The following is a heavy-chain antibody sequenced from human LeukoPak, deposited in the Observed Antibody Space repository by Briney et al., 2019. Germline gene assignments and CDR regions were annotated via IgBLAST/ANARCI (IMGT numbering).Heavy chain of an antibody. Sequence: PGGSLRLSCAASGFTFGSYSMNWVRQAPGKGLEWVSSISSSSSYIYYADSVKGRFTISRDNAKNSLYLQMNSLRAEDTAVYYCARDRYYYDSSGYYTWFDPWGQGTLVTVSS. V-gene: IGHV3-21*01. J-gene: IGHJ5*02. CDR3: ARDRYYYDSSGYYTWFDP. CDR2: ISSSSSYI. CDR1: GFTFGSYS. D-gene: IGHD3-22*01.